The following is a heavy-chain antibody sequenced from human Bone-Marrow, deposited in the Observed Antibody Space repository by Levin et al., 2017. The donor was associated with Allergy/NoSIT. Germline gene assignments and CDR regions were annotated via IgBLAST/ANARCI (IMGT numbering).Heavy chain of an antibody. CDR3: ARGARLRNIAAAGNRRSYGGPIDP. D-gene: IGHD6-13*01. Sequence: SQTLSLTCAVYGGSFSGYYWSWIRQPPGKGLEWIGEINHSGSTNYNPSLKSRVTISVDTSKNQFSLKLSSVTAADTAVYYCARGARLRNIAAAGNRRSYGGPIDPWGQGTLVTVSS. CDR2: INHSGST. CDR1: GGSFSGYY. J-gene: IGHJ5*02. V-gene: IGHV4-34*01.